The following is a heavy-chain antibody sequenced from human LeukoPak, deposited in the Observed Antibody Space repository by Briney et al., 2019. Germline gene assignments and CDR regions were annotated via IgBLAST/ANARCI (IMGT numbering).Heavy chain of an antibody. CDR2: IYPGGSDT. CDR3: ARGGENNGVSFDN. CDR1: GYSFTNSW. D-gene: IGHD1-14*01. Sequence: GESLKIYCKGSGYSFTNSWVGWVRQMPGKGLEWMGIIYPGGSDTRYSPSFQGQVTISADKSISTAYLQWSSLKASDAAMYYCARGGENNGVSFDNWGQGTMVTVSS. J-gene: IGHJ4*02. V-gene: IGHV5-51*01.